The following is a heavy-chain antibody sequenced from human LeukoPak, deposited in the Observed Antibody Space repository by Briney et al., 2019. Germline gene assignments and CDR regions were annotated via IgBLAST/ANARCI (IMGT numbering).Heavy chain of an antibody. Sequence: SETLSLTCTVSGGSISSYYWNWIRQPPGKGLEWIGYIYNSGNTIYNPSLKSRVTISADTSKNHFSLKLSSVTAADTAVYYCARVYCSSTSCYGYFDYWGHGTLVTVSS. CDR1: GGSISSYY. CDR3: ARVYCSSTSCYGYFDY. D-gene: IGHD2-2*01. V-gene: IGHV4-59*12. J-gene: IGHJ4*01. CDR2: IYNSGNT.